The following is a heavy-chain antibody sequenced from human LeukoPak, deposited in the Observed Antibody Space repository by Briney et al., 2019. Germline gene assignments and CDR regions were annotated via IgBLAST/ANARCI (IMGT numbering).Heavy chain of an antibody. CDR3: ARAVPAAIQLGPNWFDP. V-gene: IGHV4-59*01. Sequence: SETLSLTCTVSGGSISSYYWSWIRQPPGKELEWIGDIYYSGSTNYNPSLKSRVTISVDTSKNQFSLKLSSVTAADTAVYYCARAVPAAIQLGPNWFDPWGQGTLVTVSS. J-gene: IGHJ5*02. CDR1: GGSISSYY. D-gene: IGHD2-2*02. CDR2: IYYSGST.